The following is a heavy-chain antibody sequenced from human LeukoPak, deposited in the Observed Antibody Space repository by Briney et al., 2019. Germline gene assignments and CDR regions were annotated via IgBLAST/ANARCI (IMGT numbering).Heavy chain of an antibody. CDR3: ARAGNAWTAYLDF. J-gene: IGHJ4*02. CDR2: ISAYTGNT. D-gene: IGHD1-1*01. V-gene: IGHV1-18*01. Sequence: ASVKVSCKASGYTFENNGIRWVRQAPGQGLEWMGWISAYTGNTNYAQNFQGRVTMTADTSASTASMELRNLRSDDTAVYYCARAGNAWTAYLDFWGQGTLVTVSP. CDR1: GYTFENNG.